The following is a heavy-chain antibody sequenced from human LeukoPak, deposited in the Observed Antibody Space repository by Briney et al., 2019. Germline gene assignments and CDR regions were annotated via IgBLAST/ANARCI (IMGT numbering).Heavy chain of an antibody. V-gene: IGHV3-48*03. CDR1: GFTFSSYE. CDR2: ISSSGSTI. Sequence: GGSLRLSCAASGFTFSSYEMNWVRQAPGEGLEWVSYISSSGSTIYYADSVKGRFTISRDNAKNSLYLQMNSLRAEDTAVYYCASNYDSSGYYSGYWGQGTLVTVSS. J-gene: IGHJ4*02. CDR3: ASNYDSSGYYSGY. D-gene: IGHD3-22*01.